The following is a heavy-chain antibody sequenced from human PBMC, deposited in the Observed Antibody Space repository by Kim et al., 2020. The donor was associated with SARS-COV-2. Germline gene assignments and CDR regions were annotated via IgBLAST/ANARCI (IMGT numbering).Heavy chain of an antibody. CDR3: ARLKAYSSGWYGGFDY. D-gene: IGHD6-19*01. V-gene: IGHV1-69*01. J-gene: IGHJ4*02. Sequence: KFQGRVTITADESTSTAYMELSSLRSEDTAVYYCARLKAYSSGWYGGFDYWGQGTLVTVSS.